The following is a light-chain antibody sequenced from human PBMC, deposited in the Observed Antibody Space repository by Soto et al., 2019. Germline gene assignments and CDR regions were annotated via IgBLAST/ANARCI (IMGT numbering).Light chain of an antibody. J-gene: IGLJ2*01. Sequence: QSVLTQPASVSGSPGQSITISCTGTISDIGGYNFISWYQHHPGKAPKLVIYDVNNRPSGISYRFSGSKSGNTASLTISGLQAEDEADYHCASYTRTTTLVFGGGTKLTVL. CDR2: DVN. V-gene: IGLV2-14*01. CDR1: ISDIGGYNF. CDR3: ASYTRTTTLV.